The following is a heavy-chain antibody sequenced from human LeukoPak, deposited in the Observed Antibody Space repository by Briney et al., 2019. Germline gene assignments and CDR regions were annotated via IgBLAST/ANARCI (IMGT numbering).Heavy chain of an antibody. CDR3: ITPLPYSAR. V-gene: IGHV3-15*07. J-gene: IGHJ4*02. CDR1: GFTFSSHD. CDR2: IKPKTDGETT. D-gene: IGHD2-21*01. Sequence: GGSLRLSCAASGFTFSSHDMNWVRQAPGKGLEWVGRIKPKTDGETTEYAAPVKGRFSISRDDSKNMLYLQMNSLKTEDTAVYYCITPLPYSARGGQGTLVTVSS.